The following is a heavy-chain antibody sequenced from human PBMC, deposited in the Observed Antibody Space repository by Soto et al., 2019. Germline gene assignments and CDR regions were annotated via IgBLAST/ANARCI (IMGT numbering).Heavy chain of an antibody. V-gene: IGHV3-53*01. D-gene: IGHD6-13*01. CDR3: AIRYSSSWGTLRGGMDV. Sequence: EVQLVESGGGLIQPGGSLRLSCAASGFTVSSNYMSWVRQAPGKGLEWVSVIYSGGSTYYADSVKGRFTISRDNSKNTLYLQMNSLRAEDTAVYYCAIRYSSSWGTLRGGMDVWGQGTTVTVS. J-gene: IGHJ6*02. CDR2: IYSGGST. CDR1: GFTVSSNY.